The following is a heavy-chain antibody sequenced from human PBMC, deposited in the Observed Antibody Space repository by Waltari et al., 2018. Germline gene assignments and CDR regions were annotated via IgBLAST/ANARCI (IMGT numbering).Heavy chain of an antibody. D-gene: IGHD3-10*01. Sequence: QVQLLESGGDVVQPGSSLRLSCAASGFNFDTYGFHWVRQAPGKGLEWVAIIPSDGNNKHYADSVKGRFTMSRDNSKNTVYLQLNSLRAEDTAVYFCEAYGASGFDIWGQGIMVTVAS. CDR2: IPSDGNNK. J-gene: IGHJ3*02. CDR3: EAYGASGFDI. CDR1: GFNFDTYG. V-gene: IGHV3-33*05.